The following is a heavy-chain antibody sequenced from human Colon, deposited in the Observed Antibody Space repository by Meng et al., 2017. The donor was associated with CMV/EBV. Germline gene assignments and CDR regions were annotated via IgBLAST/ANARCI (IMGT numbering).Heavy chain of an antibody. Sequence: VQLVQSGAEVKKPGASVKVSCKASGYTFTDNYMHWVRQAPGQGLEWMGWINPNSGGTNYAQKFQGRVTMTRDTSISTAYMELSRLRSDDTAVYYCARGKNYYDSSGYRKGLDYWGQGTLVTVSS. V-gene: IGHV1-2*02. CDR3: ARGKNYYDSSGYRKGLDY. D-gene: IGHD3-22*01. CDR2: INPNSGGT. CDR1: GYTFTDNY. J-gene: IGHJ4*02.